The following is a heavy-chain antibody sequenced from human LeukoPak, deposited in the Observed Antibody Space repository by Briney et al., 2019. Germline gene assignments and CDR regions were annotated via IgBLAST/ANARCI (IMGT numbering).Heavy chain of an antibody. D-gene: IGHD3-9*01. CDR2: INPNSGGT. J-gene: IGHJ6*03. CDR3: ARDTRYFDWFPHSMDV. Sequence: GASVKVSCKASGYTFTGYYMHWVRQAPGQGLEWMGWINPNSGGTNYAQKFQGRVTMTRDTSISTAYMELSRLRSDDTAVYYCARDTRYFDWFPHSMDVWGKGTTVTVSS. V-gene: IGHV1-2*02. CDR1: GYTFTGYY.